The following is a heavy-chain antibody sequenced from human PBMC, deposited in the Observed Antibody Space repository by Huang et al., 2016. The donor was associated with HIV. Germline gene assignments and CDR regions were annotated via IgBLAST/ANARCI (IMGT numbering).Heavy chain of an antibody. CDR1: GGSVSSTNYY. D-gene: IGHD3-10*01. V-gene: IGHV4-39*01. Sequence: QLQLQESGPGLVKHSETLSLTCTVSGGSVSSTNYYWGWIRQPPGKGLEWIGTIYYTGSTYYNPSLKGRVTISVYTSKNHFYLRVTSVAAADTALYSCARPPGSGILGGWFDPWGQGALVTVSS. CDR2: IYYTGST. J-gene: IGHJ5*02. CDR3: ARPPGSGILGGWFDP.